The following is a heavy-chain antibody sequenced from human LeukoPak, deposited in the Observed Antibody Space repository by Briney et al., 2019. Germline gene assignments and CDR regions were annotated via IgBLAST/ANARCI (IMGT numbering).Heavy chain of an antibody. V-gene: IGHV3-30*04. CDR1: GFTFSSYA. D-gene: IGHD5-18*01. CDR3: ARDRQLWLPASYGMDV. Sequence: GGSLRLSCAASGFTFSSYAMHWARQAPGKGLEWVAVISYDGSNKYYADSVKGRFTISRDNSKNALYLQMNSLRAEDTAVYYCARDRQLWLPASYGMDVWGQGTTVTVSS. J-gene: IGHJ6*02. CDR2: ISYDGSNK.